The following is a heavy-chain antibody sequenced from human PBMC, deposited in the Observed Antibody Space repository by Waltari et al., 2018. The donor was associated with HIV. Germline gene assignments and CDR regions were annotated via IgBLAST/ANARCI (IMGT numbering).Heavy chain of an antibody. D-gene: IGHD2-21*02. Sequence: QVQLVQSGAEVKKPGASVKVSCKASGYTFTSYAMHWVRQAPGQRLEWMGWINAGNGNTKYSQKFQGRVTITRDPSACTAYMELSSLRSEDTAVYYCARGPCGGDCYSILDWFDPWGQGTLVTVSS. J-gene: IGHJ5*02. V-gene: IGHV1-3*01. CDR1: GYTFTSYA. CDR3: ARGPCGGDCYSILDWFDP. CDR2: INAGNGNT.